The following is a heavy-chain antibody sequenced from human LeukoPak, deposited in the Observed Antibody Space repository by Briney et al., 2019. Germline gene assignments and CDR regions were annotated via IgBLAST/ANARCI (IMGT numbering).Heavy chain of an antibody. J-gene: IGHJ4*02. CDR3: AKEGVYPLSFSYFDN. D-gene: IGHD3-3*02. CDR1: GFTFSTYA. V-gene: IGHV3-23*01. CDR2: ISGSGGST. Sequence: GGSLRLSCEASGFTFSTYAMTWVRQAPGKGLEWVSAISGSGGSTYYADSVKGRFTIARDNSKNTLYLQMNSLRAEDTALYYCAKEGVYPLSFSYFDNWGQGTLVTVSS.